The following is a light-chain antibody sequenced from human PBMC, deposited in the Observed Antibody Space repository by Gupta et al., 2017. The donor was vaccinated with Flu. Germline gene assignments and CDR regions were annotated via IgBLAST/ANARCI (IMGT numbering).Light chain of an antibody. CDR2: QDN. CDR1: KLGNKY. J-gene: IGLJ3*02. V-gene: IGLV3-1*01. Sequence: TCSVDKLGNKYVCWYQQKPGQSPILVIYQDNKRPSGIPERFSASKSGNTATLTISGTQAMDESDYYCQAWDKSTGVFGGGTKFTVL. CDR3: QAWDKSTGV.